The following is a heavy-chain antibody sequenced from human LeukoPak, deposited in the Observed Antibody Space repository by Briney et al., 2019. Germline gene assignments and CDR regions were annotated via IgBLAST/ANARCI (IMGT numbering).Heavy chain of an antibody. J-gene: IGHJ6*02. CDR1: GFTFSILD. CDR2: ISGNGGRT. V-gene: IGHV3-23*01. CDR3: ARDVIYYGSV. Sequence: GGSLRLSCAASGFTFSILDMSWVRQAPGKGLEWVSAISGNGGRTYYADSVKGRFTISRDNSKNTLYLQMNSLRAEDTAVYYCARDVIYYGSVWGQGTTVTVSS. D-gene: IGHD3-10*01.